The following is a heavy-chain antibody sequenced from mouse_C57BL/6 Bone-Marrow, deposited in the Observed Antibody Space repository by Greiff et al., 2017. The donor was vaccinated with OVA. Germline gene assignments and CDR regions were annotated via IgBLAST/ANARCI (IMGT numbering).Heavy chain of an antibody. D-gene: IGHD1-1*01. J-gene: IGHJ2*01. CDR1: GFSLTSYG. Sequence: VQLQQSGPGLVQPSQSLSITCTVSGFSLTSYGVHWVRQSPGKGLEWLGVIWRGGSTDYNAAFMSRLSITKDNSTSQVFFKMNSLQADDTAIYYCAKKGYYGAYYFDDWGQGTTLTVSS. CDR3: AKKGYYGAYYFDD. CDR2: IWRGGST. V-gene: IGHV2-5*01.